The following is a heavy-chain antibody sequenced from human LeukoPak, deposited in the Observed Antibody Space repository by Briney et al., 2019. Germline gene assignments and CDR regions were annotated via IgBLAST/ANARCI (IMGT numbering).Heavy chain of an antibody. Sequence: GGSLRLSCAASGFTFSSYGMHWVRQAPGKGLEWVAVIWYDGSNKYYADSVKGRFTISRDNSKNTLYLQMNSLRAEDTAVYYCARERGVAAAGILGYWGQGTLVTVSS. V-gene: IGHV3-33*01. D-gene: IGHD6-13*01. CDR3: ARERGVAAAGILGY. CDR2: IWYDGSNK. J-gene: IGHJ4*02. CDR1: GFTFSSYG.